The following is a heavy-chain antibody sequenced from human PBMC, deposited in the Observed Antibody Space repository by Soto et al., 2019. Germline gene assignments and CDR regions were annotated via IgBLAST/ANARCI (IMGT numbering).Heavy chain of an antibody. CDR2: ISGSGGST. D-gene: IGHD3-3*01. CDR3: AKYPTYDFWSGYYTDRTFFDY. Sequence: PGGSLRLSCAASGFTFSSYAMSWVRQTPGKGLEWVSAISGSGGSTYYADSVKGRFTISRDNSKNTLYLQMNSLRAEDTAVYYCAKYPTYDFWSGYYTDRTFFDYWGQGTLVTVSS. J-gene: IGHJ4*02. CDR1: GFTFSSYA. V-gene: IGHV3-23*01.